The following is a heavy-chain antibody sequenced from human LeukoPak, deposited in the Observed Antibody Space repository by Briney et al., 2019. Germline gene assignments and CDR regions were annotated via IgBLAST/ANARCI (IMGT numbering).Heavy chain of an antibody. Sequence: GGSLRLSCAASGFTFNDYPIHWVRQAPGKGLEWLTLISFDGSSKYFADSVRGRFAISSDNSKNTLYLQMNSLRAEDTAVYYCARDPWGWNYYGMDVWGQGTTVTVSS. V-gene: IGHV3-30*09. CDR3: ARDPWGWNYYGMDV. CDR2: ISFDGSSK. CDR1: GFTFNDYP. J-gene: IGHJ6*02. D-gene: IGHD7-27*01.